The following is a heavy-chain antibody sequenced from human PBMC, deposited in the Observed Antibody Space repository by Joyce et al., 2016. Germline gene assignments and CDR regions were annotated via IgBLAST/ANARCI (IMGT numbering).Heavy chain of an antibody. CDR3: AKDWGSYYYFDY. CDR1: GFNFNDYV. CDR2: IRGNSHFI. J-gene: IGHJ4*02. V-gene: IGHV3-9*01. D-gene: IGHD3-16*01. Sequence: EVQLVESGGGLAQPGRSLRLSCAAAGFNFNDYVMHWVRQVPGKGLEWVAGIRGNSHFIGYADSVKGRFTISRDNAKNSLFLQIDSLRAEDTALYYCAKDWGSYYYFDYWGQGTLVTVSS.